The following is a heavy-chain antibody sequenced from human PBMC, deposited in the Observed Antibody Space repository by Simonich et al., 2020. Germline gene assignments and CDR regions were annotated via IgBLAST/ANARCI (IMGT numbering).Heavy chain of an antibody. CDR2: ITPNSSGT. D-gene: IGHD6-25*01. V-gene: IGHV1-2*02. Sequence: QVQLVQSGAEVKKPGASVKVSCKASGYTFTGYYMHWVRQAPGQGLEGMGWITPNSSGTNYAQKLQGRATMTRDRSISTAYMELSRLRSDDTAVYYCARGGLGHWYFDLWGRGTLVTVSS. CDR3: ARGGLGHWYFDL. CDR1: GYTFTGYY. J-gene: IGHJ2*01.